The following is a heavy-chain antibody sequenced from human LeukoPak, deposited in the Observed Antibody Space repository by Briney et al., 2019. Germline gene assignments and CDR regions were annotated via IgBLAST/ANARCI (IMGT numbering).Heavy chain of an antibody. CDR3: ATKQWLAPPPDS. J-gene: IGHJ4*02. CDR2: INTDGTVT. Sequence: GGSLRLSCAASGFTFSKYWMLWVRQAPGKGLESFSRINTDGTVTTYADPVKGRFTVSRDNADNTMFLQINGVRDEDTAVYYCATKQWLAPPPDSWGQGTPVTVSS. CDR1: GFTFSKYW. V-gene: IGHV3-74*01. D-gene: IGHD6-19*01.